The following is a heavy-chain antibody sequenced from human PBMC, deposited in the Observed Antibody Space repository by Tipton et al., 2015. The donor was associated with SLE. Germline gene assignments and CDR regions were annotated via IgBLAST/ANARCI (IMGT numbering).Heavy chain of an antibody. V-gene: IGHV4-59*12. Sequence: TLSLTCTVSGGSMSSYYWSWIRLPPGKGLEWIGCISYTGSTSYIPSLKSRVTISMDKSRNQISLRLTSVTAADTAVYYCARASFFDERSSGMGWFDPWGPGALVTVSS. D-gene: IGHD1-1*01. J-gene: IGHJ5*02. CDR3: ARASFFDERSSGMGWFDP. CDR1: GGSMSSYY. CDR2: ISYTGST.